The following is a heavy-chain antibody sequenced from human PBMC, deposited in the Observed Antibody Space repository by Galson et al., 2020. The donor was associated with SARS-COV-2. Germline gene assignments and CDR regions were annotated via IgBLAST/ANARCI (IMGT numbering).Heavy chain of an antibody. CDR3: ARAMWGRSSSYVSDYYYYYMDV. J-gene: IGHJ6*03. CDR1: GGTFSSYA. V-gene: IGHV1-69*13. Sequence: SVKVSCKASGGTFSSYAISWVRQAPGQGLAWMGGIIPIFGTANYAQKFQGRVTLTADESTSTAYMELSSLRSEDTAVYYCARAMWGRSSSYVSDYYYYYMDVWGKGTTVTVSS. CDR2: IIPIFGTA. D-gene: IGHD2-2*01.